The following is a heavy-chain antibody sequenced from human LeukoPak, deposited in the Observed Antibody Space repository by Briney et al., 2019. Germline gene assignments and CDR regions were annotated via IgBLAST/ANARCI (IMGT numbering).Heavy chain of an antibody. CDR2: MNPNSGNT. J-gene: IGHJ4*02. Sequence: ASVKVSCKASGYTFTSYDINWVRQAPGQGLEWMGWMNPNSGNTGYAQKFQGRVTMTTDTSTSTAYMELRSLRSDDTAVYYCARDDSSGYSFDYWGQGTLVTVSS. CDR1: GYTFTSYD. D-gene: IGHD3-22*01. CDR3: ARDDSSGYSFDY. V-gene: IGHV1-18*01.